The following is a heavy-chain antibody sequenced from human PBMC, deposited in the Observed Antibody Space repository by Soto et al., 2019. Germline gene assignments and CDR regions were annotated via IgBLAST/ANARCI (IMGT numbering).Heavy chain of an antibody. V-gene: IGHV1-69*12. Sequence: QVQLVQSGAEVKKPGSSVKVSCKASGGTFSSYAISWVRQAPGPGLEWLGGIVPIFGTANYAQKFQGRVPITADEPTSTADMERSSRRTEDTAVYYCARVSLGVGVDLNWCDPWGQGTLVTVSA. J-gene: IGHJ5*02. CDR3: ARVSLGVGVDLNWCDP. CDR2: IVPIFGTA. D-gene: IGHD3-3*01. CDR1: GGTFSSYA.